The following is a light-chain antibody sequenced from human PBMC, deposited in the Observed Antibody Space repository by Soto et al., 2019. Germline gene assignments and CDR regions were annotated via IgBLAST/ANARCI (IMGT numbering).Light chain of an antibody. CDR3: QQSYTTLFT. J-gene: IGKJ3*01. Sequence: DIQMTQSPSSLSASVGDRVNITCRASQSISNYLNWYQQKPGKAPKLLIYAASSLQSGVPSRFSGSGSGTDFTLTISSLQPEDFATYSCQQSYTTLFTFGPVTNVDI. CDR1: QSISNY. CDR2: AAS. V-gene: IGKV1-39*01.